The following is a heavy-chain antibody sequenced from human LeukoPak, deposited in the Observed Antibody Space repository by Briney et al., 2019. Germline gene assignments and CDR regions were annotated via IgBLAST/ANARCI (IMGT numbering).Heavy chain of an antibody. CDR1: GFTFSSYG. J-gene: IGHJ5*02. V-gene: IGHV3-33*01. D-gene: IGHD2-8*01. CDR2: IWYDGSNK. Sequence: PGWSLTLSCAASGFTFSSYGMHWVRQAPGKGLEWVAVIWYDGSNKYYADSVKGRFTISRDNSKNTLYLQMNSLRAEDTAVYYCAREMDGGFDPWGEGTLVTVSS. CDR3: AREMDGGFDP.